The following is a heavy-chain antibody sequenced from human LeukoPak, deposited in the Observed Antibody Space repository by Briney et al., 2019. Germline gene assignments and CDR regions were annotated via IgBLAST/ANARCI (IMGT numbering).Heavy chain of an antibody. Sequence: ASETLSLTCTVSGYSISSGYYWGWIRQPPGKGLEWIGSIYHSGSTYYNPSLKSRVTISVDTSKNQFSLKLSSVTAADTAVYYCASIVVRGVIILDYWGQGTLVTVSS. CDR1: GYSISSGYY. D-gene: IGHD3-10*01. CDR3: ASIVVRGVIILDY. CDR2: IYHSGST. J-gene: IGHJ4*02. V-gene: IGHV4-38-2*02.